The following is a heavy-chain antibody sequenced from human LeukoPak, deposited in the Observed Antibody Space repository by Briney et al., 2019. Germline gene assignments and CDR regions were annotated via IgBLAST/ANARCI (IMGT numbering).Heavy chain of an antibody. V-gene: IGHV3-33*06. CDR1: GFTFSRYG. CDR2: IWYDESNS. D-gene: IGHD1-7*01. J-gene: IGHJ6*03. Sequence: SGGSLRLSCAASGFTFSRYGMHWVRQAPGKGLEWVAVIWYDESNSYYADSVKGRFTISRDNSKKPLYLQMNSLTAEYKAVYYCAKSFMELEAYDYYMDVWGKGTTVTVSS. CDR3: AKSFMELEAYDYYMDV.